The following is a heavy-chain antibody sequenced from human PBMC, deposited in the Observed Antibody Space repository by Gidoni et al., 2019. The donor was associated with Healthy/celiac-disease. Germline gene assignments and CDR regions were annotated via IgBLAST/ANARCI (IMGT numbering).Heavy chain of an antibody. D-gene: IGHD2-2*01. Sequence: QVQLVQSGSELKKPGASVKVSCKASGYTFTSYAMNWVRQAPGQGLEWMGWINTNTGNPTYAQGFTGRFVFSLDTSVSTAYLQISSLKAEDTAVYYCARAAPEHIVVVPAANIGYGMDVWGQGTTVTVSS. CDR3: ARAAPEHIVVVPAANIGYGMDV. CDR1: GYTFTSYA. V-gene: IGHV7-4-1*02. CDR2: INTNTGNP. J-gene: IGHJ6*02.